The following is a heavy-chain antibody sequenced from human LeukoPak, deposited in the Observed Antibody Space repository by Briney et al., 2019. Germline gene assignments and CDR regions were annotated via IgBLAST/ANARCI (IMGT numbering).Heavy chain of an antibody. D-gene: IGHD6-19*01. Sequence: GGSLRLSCAASGFIVDDYAMYWVRQAPGKGLEWVSLISGDGGSTYYADSVKGRFTISRDNSKNSLSLQMNSLRTEDTALYYCAKDILSEQWHDAFDVWGQGTMVTVSS. V-gene: IGHV3-43*02. CDR1: GFIVDDYA. J-gene: IGHJ3*01. CDR2: ISGDGGST. CDR3: AKDILSEQWHDAFDV.